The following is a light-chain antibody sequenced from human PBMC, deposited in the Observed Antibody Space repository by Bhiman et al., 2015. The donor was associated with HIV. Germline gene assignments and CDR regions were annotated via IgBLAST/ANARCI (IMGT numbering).Light chain of an antibody. CDR1: NSNIGAGYD. J-gene: IGLJ3*02. CDR3: QSYDISLSSWV. V-gene: IGLV1-40*01. Sequence: QSVLTQPPSVSGAPGQTVTISCNGSNSNIGAGYDVHWYQQLPGTAPTLLIYDDNSRPSGVRDRFSGSKSGTSASLSITGLQAENEADYYCQSYDISLSSWVFGGGTKLTVL. CDR2: DDN.